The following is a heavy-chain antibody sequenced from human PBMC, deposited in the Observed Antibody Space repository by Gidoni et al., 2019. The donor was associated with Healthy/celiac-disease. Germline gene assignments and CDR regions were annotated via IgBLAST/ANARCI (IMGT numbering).Heavy chain of an antibody. CDR1: GFTFISYA. J-gene: IGHJ2*01. Sequence: EVQLLESGGCLVQPGGSLRLSCAASGFTFISYAMSCVRQAPGKGLEWVSAISGSGGSTYYADSVKGRFTISRDNSKNTLYLQMNSLRAEDTAVYYCANEEATTRGYWYFDLWGRGTLVTVSS. CDR2: ISGSGGST. CDR3: ANEEATTRGYWYFDL. D-gene: IGHD1-1*01. V-gene: IGHV3-23*01.